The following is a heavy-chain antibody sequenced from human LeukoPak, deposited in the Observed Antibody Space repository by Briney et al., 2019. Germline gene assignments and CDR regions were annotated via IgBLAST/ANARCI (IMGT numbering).Heavy chain of an antibody. D-gene: IGHD3-9*01. V-gene: IGHV3-21*01. CDR2: ISSSSSYI. CDR1: GFTFSSYS. Sequence: EGSLRLSCAASGFTFSSYSMNWVRQAPGKGLEWVSSISSSSSYIYYADSVKGRFTISRDNAKNSLYLQMNSLRAEDTAVYYCARAFGTILTGYYFDYWGQGTLVTVSS. CDR3: ARAFGTILTGYYFDY. J-gene: IGHJ4*02.